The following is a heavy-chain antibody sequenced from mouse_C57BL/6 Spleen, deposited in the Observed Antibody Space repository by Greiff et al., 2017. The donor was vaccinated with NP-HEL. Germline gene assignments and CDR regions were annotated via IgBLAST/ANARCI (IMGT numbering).Heavy chain of an antibody. D-gene: IGHD1-1*01. J-gene: IGHJ3*01. CDR1: GYTFTSYW. Sequence: QVQLQQPGAELVMPGASVKLSCKASGYTFTSYWMHWVKQRPGQGLEWIGEIDPSDSYTNYNQKFKGKSTLTVDKSSSTAYMQLSSLTSEDSAVYYCARPIYYYGSSYWFAYWGQGTLVTVSA. CDR3: ARPIYYYGSSYWFAY. CDR2: IDPSDSYT. V-gene: IGHV1-69*01.